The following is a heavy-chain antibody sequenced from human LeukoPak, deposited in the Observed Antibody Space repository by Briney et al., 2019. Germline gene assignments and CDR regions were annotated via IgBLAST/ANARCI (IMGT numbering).Heavy chain of an antibody. V-gene: IGHV1-46*03. Sequence: ASVKVSCKASGYTFTSYYMHWVRQAPGQGLEWMGIINPSGGSTSYAQKFQGRVTMTRDTSTSTVYMELSSLRSEDTAVYYCARDLGIAARSHWYFDLWGRGTLVTVSS. CDR3: ARDLGIAARSHWYFDL. D-gene: IGHD6-13*01. CDR2: INPSGGST. CDR1: GYTFTSYY. J-gene: IGHJ2*01.